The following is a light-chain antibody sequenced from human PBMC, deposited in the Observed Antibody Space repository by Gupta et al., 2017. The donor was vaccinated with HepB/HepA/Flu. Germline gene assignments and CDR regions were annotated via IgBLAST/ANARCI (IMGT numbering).Light chain of an antibody. Sequence: QLVLTQSPSASASLGASVKLTCPLSSGHSRNAIIWHQHQPEKGPRFLMKLNSDGSHSKGDGIPDRFSGSSSGAERYLTISSLQSEDEADYYCHAWDTDISMFGGGTKLTVL. V-gene: IGLV4-69*02. CDR1: SGHSRNA. J-gene: IGLJ3*02. CDR3: HAWDTDISM. CDR2: LNSDGSH.